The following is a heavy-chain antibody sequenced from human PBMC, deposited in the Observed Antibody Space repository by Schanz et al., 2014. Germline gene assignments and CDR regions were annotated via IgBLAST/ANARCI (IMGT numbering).Heavy chain of an antibody. CDR2: IRYDGRNK. Sequence: QVQLVESGGGVVRPGRSLRLSCATSGFTFSRFGMHWVRQAPGKGLEWVAVIRYDGRNKNFVESVKGRFTISRDTPKNTLYVQMNSLRADDTAVYYCARPSDSSWYMDVWGQGTLVTVSS. CDR1: GFTFSRFG. J-gene: IGHJ4*02. CDR3: ARPSDSSWYMDV. D-gene: IGHD1-1*01. V-gene: IGHV3-33*01.